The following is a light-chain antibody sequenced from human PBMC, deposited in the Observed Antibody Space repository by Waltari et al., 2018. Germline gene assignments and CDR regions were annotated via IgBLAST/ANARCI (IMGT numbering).Light chain of an antibody. J-gene: IGLJ1*01. CDR2: EVI. CDR1: SSDSGAYDY. V-gene: IGLV2-8*01. Sequence: QSALTQPPSASGSPGESVTISCTGTSSDSGAYDYVSWYQQHPGKAPKLMIYEVIKRPSGVPDRFSGSKSGNTASLTVSGLQAEDEADYYCCSYAGTNNFYVFGTGTKVTVL. CDR3: CSYAGTNNFYV.